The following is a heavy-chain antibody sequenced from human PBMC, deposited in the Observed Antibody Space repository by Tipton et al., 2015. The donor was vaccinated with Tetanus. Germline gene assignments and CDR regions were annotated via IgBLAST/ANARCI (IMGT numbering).Heavy chain of an antibody. CDR3: ARDDNYDDNSLDY. V-gene: IGHV3-9*01. J-gene: IGHJ4*02. CDR2: ITWDSRLI. D-gene: IGHD3-22*01. CDR1: GFNFDDYA. Sequence: SLRLSCVVSGFNFDDYAMHWVRQVPGKGLQWVSAITWDSRLIAYADSVKGRFTISRDNLENTLFLQMNSLRADDTAVYYCARDDNYDDNSLDYWGQGTLVTVSS.